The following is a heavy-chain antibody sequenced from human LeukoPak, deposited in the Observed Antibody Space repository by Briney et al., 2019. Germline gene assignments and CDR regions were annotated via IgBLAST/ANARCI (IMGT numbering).Heavy chain of an antibody. J-gene: IGHJ4*03. D-gene: IGHD1-1*01. V-gene: IGHV4-34*01. CDR1: DGSFSTYY. CDR3: ARGPTISETGYLDF. CDR2: INHRGDT. Sequence: SETLSLTSAVYDGSFSTYYWSWIRQSAGKGLEWIAEINHRGDTNYNPSVKSRVTISVDTSKNQFSLKVRSLTAADTAVYYCARGPTISETGYLDFWGQVTLVTVSS.